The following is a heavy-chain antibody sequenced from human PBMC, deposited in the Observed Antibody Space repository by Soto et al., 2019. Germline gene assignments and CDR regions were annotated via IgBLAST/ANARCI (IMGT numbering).Heavy chain of an antibody. Sequence: ASVKVSCKVSGYTLTELSMHWVRQAPGKGLEWMVTIDPEDETISAQKFQGRVTMTEDTSTDTVYMELNSLTSEDTAVYYCAAHPGDRASYFDYWGQGTVVTVSS. CDR1: GYTLTELS. CDR3: AAHPGDRASYFDY. D-gene: IGHD2-21*02. CDR2: IDPEDET. J-gene: IGHJ4*02. V-gene: IGHV1-24*01.